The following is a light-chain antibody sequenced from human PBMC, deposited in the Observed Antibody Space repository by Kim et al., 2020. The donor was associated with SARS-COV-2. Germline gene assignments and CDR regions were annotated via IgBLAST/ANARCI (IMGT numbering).Light chain of an antibody. CDR3: HQRSNWPPGFT. J-gene: IGKJ4*01. Sequence: DIVLTQSPSTLSLSPGERATLSCRASQSVSSYLAWYQQTPGQAPRLLIYDASNRATGIPARFSGSGSGTDFTLTISSLEPEDFAVYYCHQRSNWPPGFTFGGGTKVDIK. V-gene: IGKV3-11*01. CDR1: QSVSSY. CDR2: DAS.